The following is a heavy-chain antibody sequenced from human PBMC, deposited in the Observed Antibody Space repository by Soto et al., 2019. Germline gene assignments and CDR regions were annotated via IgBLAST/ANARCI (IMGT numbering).Heavy chain of an antibody. V-gene: IGHV4-4*07. CDR1: GDSVSKYY. CDR3: ARSPAYGDYANLDT. J-gene: IGHJ5*02. Sequence: ETLSLTCTVSGDSVSKYYWNWIRQPSGKGLEWIGRIHSTRSPNYNPSLKSRVTMSVDTSKNQFSLKLNLTSVTAADTAVYYCARSPAYGDYANLDTWGQGTLVTVSS. CDR2: IHSTRSP. D-gene: IGHD4-17*01.